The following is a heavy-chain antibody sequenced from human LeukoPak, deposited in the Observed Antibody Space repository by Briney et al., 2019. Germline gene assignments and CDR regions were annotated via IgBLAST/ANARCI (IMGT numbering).Heavy chain of an antibody. CDR3: ARGGVARSHFDY. D-gene: IGHD3-3*01. J-gene: IGHJ4*02. V-gene: IGHV1-69*04. CDR2: IIPILGIA. Sequence: SVKVSCKASGGTFSSYAISWVRQAPGQGLEWMGRIIPILGIANYAQKFQGRVTITTDESTSTAYMELSSLRSEDTAVYYCARGGVARSHFDYWGQGTLVTVSS. CDR1: GGTFSSYA.